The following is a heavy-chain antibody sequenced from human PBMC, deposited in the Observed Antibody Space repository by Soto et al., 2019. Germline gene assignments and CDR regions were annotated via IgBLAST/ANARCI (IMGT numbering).Heavy chain of an antibody. D-gene: IGHD6-13*01. J-gene: IGHJ4*02. Sequence: GGSLRLSCAASGFIFGDYAMSWVRQAPGKGLEWVAVMSGAGGSTKYADSVKGRFTISRDNSKNKYTLYLQMNSLRVEDTAVYYCAKDPYNSSWPPYNLDSWGQGTLVTVSS. CDR1: GFIFGDYA. CDR3: AKDPYNSSWPPYNLDS. V-gene: IGHV3-23*01. CDR2: MSGAGGST.